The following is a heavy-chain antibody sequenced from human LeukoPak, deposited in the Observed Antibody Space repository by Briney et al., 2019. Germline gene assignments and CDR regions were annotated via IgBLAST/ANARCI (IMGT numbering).Heavy chain of an antibody. D-gene: IGHD2-2*01. CDR2: IYYSGST. V-gene: IGHV4-59*08. CDR1: GGSISSYY. J-gene: IGHJ3*02. CDR3: PRHQGRYCSSTSCYAFDI. Sequence: KPSETLSLTCTVSGGSISSYYWSWIRQPPGKGLEWIGYIYYSGSTNYNPSLKSRVTISVDTSKNQFSLKLSSVTAADTAVYYCPRHQGRYCSSTSCYAFDIWGQGTMVTVSS.